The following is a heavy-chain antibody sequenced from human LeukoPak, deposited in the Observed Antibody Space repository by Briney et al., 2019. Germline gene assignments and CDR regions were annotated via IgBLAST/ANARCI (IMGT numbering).Heavy chain of an antibody. J-gene: IGHJ5*02. CDR2: IKQDGSQT. Sequence: GGSLRLSCAASGFTFSDYWMAWVRQAPGKGLEWMANIKQDGSQTYYVDSVKGRFTISRDNAKNSLYLQMNSLRAEDTAVYYCARGVSGEPWGQGTLVTVSS. CDR3: ARGVSGEP. CDR1: GFTFSDYW. D-gene: IGHD1-14*01. V-gene: IGHV3-7*01.